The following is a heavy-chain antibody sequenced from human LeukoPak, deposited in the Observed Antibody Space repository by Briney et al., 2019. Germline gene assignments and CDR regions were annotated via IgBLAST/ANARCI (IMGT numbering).Heavy chain of an antibody. V-gene: IGHV4-4*07. Sequence: SETLSLTCTVSGDSISSYFWSWIRQPAGKGLELIGRMYTSGNTIYNPSLKSRVTISVDTSKNQFSLKLSSVTAADTAVYYCARINYYDSSGYYTEPAFDIWGQGTMVTVSS. CDR1: GDSISSYF. CDR2: MYTSGNT. J-gene: IGHJ3*02. CDR3: ARINYYDSSGYYTEPAFDI. D-gene: IGHD3-22*01.